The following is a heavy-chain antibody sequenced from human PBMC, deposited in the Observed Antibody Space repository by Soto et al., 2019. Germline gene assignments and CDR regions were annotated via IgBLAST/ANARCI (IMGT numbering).Heavy chain of an antibody. Sequence: SLRLSCAASGFTFSSYGMHWVRQAPGKGLEWVAVIWYDGSNKYYADSVKGRFTISRDNSKNTLYLQMNSLRAEDTAVYYCARERIVVVPAAMVYYYYGMDAWGQGTTVTVSS. V-gene: IGHV3-33*01. CDR1: GFTFSSYG. CDR3: ARERIVVVPAAMVYYYYGMDA. D-gene: IGHD2-2*01. CDR2: IWYDGSNK. J-gene: IGHJ6*02.